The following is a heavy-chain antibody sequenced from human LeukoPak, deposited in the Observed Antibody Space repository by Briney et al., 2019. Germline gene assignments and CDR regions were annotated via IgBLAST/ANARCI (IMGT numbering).Heavy chain of an antibody. J-gene: IGHJ5*01. CDR3: AMGYLTDPLNSFDS. CDR2: ISPYNSKT. Sequence: GASVKVSCKASGYTFTNCGSYWVRLAPGQGLEWMGWISPYNSKTIYAENLQGRLSMTTDTSTSTAYMEMRRLRSDDTAVCYCAMGYLTDPLNSFDSWGQGTLLTVSS. D-gene: IGHD1-14*01. V-gene: IGHV1-18*01. CDR1: GYTFTNCG.